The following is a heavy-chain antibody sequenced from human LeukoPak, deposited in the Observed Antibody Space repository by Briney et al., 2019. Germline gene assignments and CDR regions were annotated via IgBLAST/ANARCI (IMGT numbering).Heavy chain of an antibody. CDR3: ARADHYNDLLTAYAFDL. D-gene: IGHD3-9*01. Sequence: GGSLRLSCAASGFSFGDYAMSWVRQAPGKGLEWVSDIRASTSITFYAESVKGRFAISRDNAKNTLLLQMNSLRADDTAVYYCARADHYNDLLTAYAFDLWGQGTMVIVSS. CDR2: IRASTSIT. J-gene: IGHJ3*01. V-gene: IGHV3-23*01. CDR1: GFSFGDYA.